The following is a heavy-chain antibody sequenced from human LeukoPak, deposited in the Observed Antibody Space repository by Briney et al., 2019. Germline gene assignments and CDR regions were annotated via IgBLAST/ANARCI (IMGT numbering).Heavy chain of an antibody. CDR1: GFTFSSYA. Sequence: QPGGSLRLCCAASGFTFSSYAMSWVRQAPGKGLEWVSATSGSGGSTYYADSVKGRFTIPRDNSKNTLYLQMNSLRAEDTAVYYCAKVGTVLRFLEWLLGRSYFDYWGQGTLVTVSS. V-gene: IGHV3-23*01. J-gene: IGHJ4*02. D-gene: IGHD3-3*01. CDR2: TSGSGGST. CDR3: AKVGTVLRFLEWLLGRSYFDY.